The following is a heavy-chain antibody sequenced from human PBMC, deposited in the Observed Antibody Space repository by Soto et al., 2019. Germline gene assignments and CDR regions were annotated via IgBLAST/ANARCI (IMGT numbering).Heavy chain of an antibody. CDR2: ISANNGNT. J-gene: IGHJ5*02. CDR3: ARSLPWFDP. Sequence: QVRLVHSETEVKKPGASVNVSCKASGYTFTSYTISWVRQAPGQGLEWMGWISANNGNTKFAQKFQDRLTMIADTTTSTAYLELRNLRPDDTAVYYCARSLPWFDPWGQGTLVAVSS. V-gene: IGHV1-18*01. CDR1: GYTFTSYT.